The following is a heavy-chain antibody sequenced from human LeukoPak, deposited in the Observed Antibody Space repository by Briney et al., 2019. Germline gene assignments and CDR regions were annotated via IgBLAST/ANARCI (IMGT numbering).Heavy chain of an antibody. CDR3: AKSELELTSPFDY. CDR1: GFTFSSYG. V-gene: IGHV3-30*02. CDR2: IRYDGSYK. D-gene: IGHD1-7*01. Sequence: GGSLRLSCAASGFTFSSYGMHWVRQAPGKGLEWVAFIRYDGSYKYYADSVKGRFTISRDNSKNTLYLQMSSLRAEDTAVYYCAKSELELTSPFDYWGQGTLVTASS. J-gene: IGHJ4*02.